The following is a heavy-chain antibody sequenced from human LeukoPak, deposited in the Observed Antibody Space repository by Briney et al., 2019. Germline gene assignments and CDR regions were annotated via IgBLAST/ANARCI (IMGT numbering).Heavy chain of an antibody. CDR3: ARDNYKDVVYDNWFDP. CDR2: INAGNGNT. J-gene: IGHJ5*02. V-gene: IGHV1-3*01. D-gene: IGHD2-8*02. CDR1: GYTFTSYA. Sequence: ASVKVSCKASGYTFTSYAVHWVRQAPGQRLEWMGWINAGNGNTKYSQKFQGRVTITRDTSASTAYMELSSLRSEDTAVYYCARDNYKDVVYDNWFDPWGQGTLVTVSS.